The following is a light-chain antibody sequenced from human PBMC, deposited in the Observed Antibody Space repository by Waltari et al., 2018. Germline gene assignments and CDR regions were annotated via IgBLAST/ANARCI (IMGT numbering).Light chain of an antibody. CDR1: QSLLDTEDGNTY. CDR3: MQPLEFPYT. CDR2: EVS. V-gene: IGKV2-40*01. Sequence: DIVMTQTPLSLPVTLGESASISCRSSQSLLDTEDGNTYLQWFLQKPGQSPQLLIYEVSKRASGVPDRFSGSGSDTDFTLNISRVEAEDVGIYYCMQPLEFPYTFGQGTKVEIK. J-gene: IGKJ2*01.